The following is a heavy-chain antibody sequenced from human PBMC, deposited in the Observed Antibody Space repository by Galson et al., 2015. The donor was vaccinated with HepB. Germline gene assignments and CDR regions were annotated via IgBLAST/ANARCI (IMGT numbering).Heavy chain of an antibody. D-gene: IGHD6-6*01. CDR1: GGSVSTSSYY. J-gene: IGHJ5*02. V-gene: IGHV4-39*01. CDR2: IYYSGST. Sequence: ETLSLTCTVSGGSVSTSSYYWGWIRQPPGKGLEWIGSIYYSGSTYYNPSLKSRVTISVDTSKNQFPLKLSSVTAADTAVYYCARLSTGGSSSSEPWFDPWGQGTLVTVSS. CDR3: ARLSTGGSSSSEPWFDP.